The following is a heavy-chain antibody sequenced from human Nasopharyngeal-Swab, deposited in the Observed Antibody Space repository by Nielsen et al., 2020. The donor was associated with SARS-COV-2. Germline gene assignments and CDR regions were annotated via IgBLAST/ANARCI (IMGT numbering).Heavy chain of an antibody. V-gene: IGHV4-34*01. D-gene: IGHD2-8*01. J-gene: IGHJ4*02. Sequence: ESLKISCAVYGGSFSGYYWSWIRQPPGKGLEWIGEINHSGSTNYNPSLKSRVTISVDTSKNQFSLKLSSVTAADTAVYYCARGRWVVLMVYARYYFDYWGQGTLVTVSS. CDR2: INHSGST. CDR1: GGSFSGYY. CDR3: ARGRWVVLMVYARYYFDY.